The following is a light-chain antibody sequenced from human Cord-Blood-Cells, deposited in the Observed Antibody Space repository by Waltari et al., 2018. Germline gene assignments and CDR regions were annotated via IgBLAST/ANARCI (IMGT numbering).Light chain of an antibody. CDR2: GNS. Sequence: QSVLTQPPSLSGAPGQRVTISCTGGSSNIGAGYYVHWYQRLPGTAPKLLIYGNSNRPSGVPDRFSGSKSGTSASLAITGLQAEDEADYYCQSYDSSLSGYVFGTGTKVTVL. CDR1: SSNIGAGYY. CDR3: QSYDSSLSGYV. J-gene: IGLJ1*01. V-gene: IGLV1-40*01.